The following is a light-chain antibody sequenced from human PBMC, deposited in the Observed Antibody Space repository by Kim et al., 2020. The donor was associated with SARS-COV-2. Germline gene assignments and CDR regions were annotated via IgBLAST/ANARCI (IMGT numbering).Light chain of an antibody. Sequence: SVSPGQTAGITCSGDVLAKKYARWFQQKPGQAPVVVIYKDSERPSGIPERFSGSSSGTTVTLTISGAQVEDEADYYCYSAADNNLVFGGGTQLTVL. CDR3: YSAADNNLV. V-gene: IGLV3-27*01. CDR1: VLAKKY. CDR2: KDS. J-gene: IGLJ3*02.